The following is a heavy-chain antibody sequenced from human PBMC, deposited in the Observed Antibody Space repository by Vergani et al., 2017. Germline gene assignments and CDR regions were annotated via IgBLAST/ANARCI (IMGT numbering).Heavy chain of an antibody. J-gene: IGHJ4*02. CDR2: INHIGST. V-gene: IGHV4-34*01. Sequence: QVQLQESGPGLLKPSETLSLTCAVYGWSFSGYYWSWIRQPPGKGLEWIGEINHIGSTNYNPSLKSRVTISVDTSKDQFSLTLSSVTAAETAVYYCARGPMRDPTSPFDYWGQGTLVTVSS. D-gene: IGHD5-24*01. CDR3: ARGPMRDPTSPFDY. CDR1: GWSFSGYY.